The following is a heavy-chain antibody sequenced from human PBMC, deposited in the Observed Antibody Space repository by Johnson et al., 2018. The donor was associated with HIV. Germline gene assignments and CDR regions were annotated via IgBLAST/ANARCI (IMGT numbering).Heavy chain of an antibody. V-gene: IGHV3-11*01. CDR2: ISSSGSTI. CDR3: ARVLLGATYSGSYYGAFDI. J-gene: IGHJ3*02. D-gene: IGHD1-26*01. Sequence: QVQLVESGGGVVRPGGSLRLSCATSGFTFSDYYMSWIRQALGKGLEWVSYISSSGSTIYYADSVKGRFTLSRDNAKKSLYLQMNSLRAEDTAVYYCARVLLGATYSGSYYGAFDIWGQGTMVTVSS. CDR1: GFTFSDYY.